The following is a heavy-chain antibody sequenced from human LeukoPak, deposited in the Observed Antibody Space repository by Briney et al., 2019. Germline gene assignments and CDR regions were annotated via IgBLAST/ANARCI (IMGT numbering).Heavy chain of an antibody. CDR1: GFTFSSYW. V-gene: IGHV3-33*08. Sequence: GGSLRLSCAASGFTFSSYWMSWVRQAPGKGLDWVAFIRYDASDKYYADSVKGRFTISRDNSKNTLFLQMISLRAEDTAVYYCARHLSGVTGYTYGRGIDYWGQGTLVTVSS. D-gene: IGHD5-18*01. J-gene: IGHJ4*02. CDR3: ARHLSGVTGYTYGRGIDY. CDR2: IRYDASDK.